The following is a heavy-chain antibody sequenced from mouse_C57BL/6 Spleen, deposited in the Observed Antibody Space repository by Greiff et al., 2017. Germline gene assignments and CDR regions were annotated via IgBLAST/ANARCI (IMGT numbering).Heavy chain of an antibody. D-gene: IGHD1-1*01. V-gene: IGHV1-80*01. CDR3: ARNLNYGSSPAWFAY. CDR2: IYPGDGDT. J-gene: IGHJ3*01. CDR1: GYAFSSYW. Sequence: VQLQQSGAELVKPGASVKISCKASGYAFSSYWMNWVKQRPGKGLEWIGQIYPGDGDTNYNGKFKGKATLTADKSSSTAYMQLSSLTSEDYAVYFCARNLNYGSSPAWFAYWGQGTLVTVSA.